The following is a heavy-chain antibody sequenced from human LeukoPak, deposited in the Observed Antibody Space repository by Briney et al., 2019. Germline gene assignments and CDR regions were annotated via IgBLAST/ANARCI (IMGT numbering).Heavy chain of an antibody. J-gene: IGHJ6*03. CDR3: ARGSGCSSTSCYVDYYYYYMDV. CDR1: VFTFSSYW. Sequence: GGSLRLSCAASVFTFSSYWMRWVRQAPGKGLEGVANIKQDGSEKYYVDSVKGRFTISRDNAKNALYLQMNRLRAEDTAVYYCARGSGCSSTSCYVDYYYYYMDVWGKGTTVTVSS. V-gene: IGHV3-7*01. D-gene: IGHD2-2*01. CDR2: IKQDGSEK.